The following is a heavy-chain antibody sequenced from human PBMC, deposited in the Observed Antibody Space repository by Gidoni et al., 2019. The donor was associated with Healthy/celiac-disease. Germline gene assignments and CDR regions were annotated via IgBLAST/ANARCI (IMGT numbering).Heavy chain of an antibody. V-gene: IGHV4-34*01. Sequence: QVQLQQWGAVLLKPSETLSLTCAVYGGSFSGYYWSWIRQPPGKGLEWIGEINHSGSTNYNPSLKSRVTISVDTSKNQFSLKLSSVTAADTAVYYCARVAAAGILCYFDYWGQGTLVTVSS. CDR2: INHSGST. CDR1: GGSFSGYY. D-gene: IGHD6-13*01. J-gene: IGHJ4*02. CDR3: ARVAAAGILCYFDY.